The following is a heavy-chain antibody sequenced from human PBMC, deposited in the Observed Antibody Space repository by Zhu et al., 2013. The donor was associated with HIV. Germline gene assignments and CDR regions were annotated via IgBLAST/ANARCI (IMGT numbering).Heavy chain of an antibody. CDR3: ARGTYSSSWYNWFDP. V-gene: IGHV1-18*01. J-gene: IGHJ5*02. D-gene: IGHD6-13*01. Sequence: APGQGLEWMGWISAYNGNTNYAQKLQGRVTMTTDTSTSTAYMELRSLRSDDTAVYYCARGTYSSSWYNWFDPWGQGTLVTVSS. CDR2: ISAYNGNT.